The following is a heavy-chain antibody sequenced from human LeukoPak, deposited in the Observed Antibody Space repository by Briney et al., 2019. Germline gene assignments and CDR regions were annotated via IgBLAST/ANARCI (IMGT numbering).Heavy chain of an antibody. CDR2: ISYDGSNK. J-gene: IGHJ6*04. V-gene: IGHV3-30*18. CDR1: GFTFGTFG. Sequence: GGSLNLSCAASGFTFGTFGMHWSRRAQGRGRDGVAVISYDGSNKYYADSVKGRFTISRDNSKNTLYLQMNSLRAEDTAVYYCAKNLWFGELYNGMDVWGKGTTVTVSS. D-gene: IGHD3-10*01. CDR3: AKNLWFGELYNGMDV.